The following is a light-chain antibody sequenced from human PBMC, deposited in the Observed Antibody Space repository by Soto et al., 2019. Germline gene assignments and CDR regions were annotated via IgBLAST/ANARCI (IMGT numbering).Light chain of an antibody. CDR3: SSYTSSSTLVV. V-gene: IGLV2-14*01. CDR2: DVN. J-gene: IGLJ2*01. CDR1: SSDIGDNH. Sequence: QSALTQPASVSGSPGQSITISCTGASSDIGDNHVSWYQQHPGKAPKLIIYDVNSRPSGISNRFSATKYGNTASLTISGLQVGDESNYYCSSYTSSSTLVVFGGGTKVTVL.